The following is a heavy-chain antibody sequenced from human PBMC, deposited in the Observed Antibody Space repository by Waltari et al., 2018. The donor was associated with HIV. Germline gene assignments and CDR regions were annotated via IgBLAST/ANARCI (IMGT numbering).Heavy chain of an antibody. CDR3: ARDLNMLYHGSGFDY. J-gene: IGHJ4*02. Sequence: QVPLVESGGAVVQSGGSLSLSCGVSGFDGRSFGMHWGRQAPGKGLEWVGVMSYDGKTYFSDDVKGRFTMSRDTSKNTMFLQMDRLKIDDRAVYYCARDLNMLYHGSGFDYWGPGTPVTV. V-gene: IGHV3-30*03. CDR2: MSYDGKT. D-gene: IGHD3-10*01. CDR1: GFDGRSFG.